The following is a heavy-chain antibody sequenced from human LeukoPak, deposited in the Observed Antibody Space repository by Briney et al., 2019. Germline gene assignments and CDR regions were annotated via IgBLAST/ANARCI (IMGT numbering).Heavy chain of an antibody. Sequence: SETLSLTCAVYGGSFSGYYWSWIRQPPGKGLEWIGEINHSGSTNYNPSLKSRVTISVDTSKNQFSLKLSSVTAADTAVYYCARQTGSGLFILPGGQGTLVTVSS. CDR1: GGSFSGYY. D-gene: IGHD3/OR15-3a*01. CDR3: ARQTGSGLFILP. J-gene: IGHJ4*02. CDR2: INHSGST. V-gene: IGHV4-34*01.